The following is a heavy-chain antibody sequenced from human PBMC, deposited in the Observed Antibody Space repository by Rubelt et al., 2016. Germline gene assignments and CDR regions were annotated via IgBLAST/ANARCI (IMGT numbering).Heavy chain of an antibody. CDR3: ARVGTAMAFDY. CDR2: NPSGGST. D-gene: IGHD5-18*01. Sequence: NPSGGSTSYAQKFQGRVTMTTDTSTSTAYMELRSLRSDDTAVYYCARVGTAMAFDYWGQGTLVTVSS. V-gene: IGHV1-46*01. J-gene: IGHJ4*02.